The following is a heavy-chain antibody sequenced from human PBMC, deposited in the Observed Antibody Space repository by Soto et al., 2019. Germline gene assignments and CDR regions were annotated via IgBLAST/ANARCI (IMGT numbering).Heavy chain of an antibody. Sequence: ASVKVSCKVSGYTLTELSMHWVRQAPGKGLEWMGGFDPEDGETIYAQKFQGRVTMTEDTSTDTAYMELSSLRSEDTAVYYCSTKILTGYYRSFDXWGQGTLVTVSS. CDR1: GYTLTELS. V-gene: IGHV1-24*01. J-gene: IGHJ5*02. CDR2: FDPEDGET. D-gene: IGHD3-9*01. CDR3: STKILTGYYRSFDX.